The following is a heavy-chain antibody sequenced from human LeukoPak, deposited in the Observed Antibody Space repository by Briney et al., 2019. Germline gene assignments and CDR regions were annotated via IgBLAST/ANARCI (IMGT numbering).Heavy chain of an antibody. CDR3: ARTCSSSSCYMVH. V-gene: IGHV1-18*01. J-gene: IGHJ4*02. Sequence: ASVKVSCKASGYTFSNFGITWVRQAPGQGLEWMGWISVYNGNTNYAQNLQGRVTLTTDTSTSTAYMELRSLRSDDTALYYCARTCSSSSCYMVHWGQGTLVTVSS. CDR1: GYTFSNFG. D-gene: IGHD2-2*02. CDR2: ISVYNGNT.